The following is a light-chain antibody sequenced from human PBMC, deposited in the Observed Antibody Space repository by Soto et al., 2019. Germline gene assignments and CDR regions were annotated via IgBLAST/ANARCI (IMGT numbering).Light chain of an antibody. CDR3: QQYNDRPPWT. J-gene: IGKJ1*01. CDR2: DAS. Sequence: EIVMTQSPATLSVSPGERASLSCRASQSVSTKLAWYQQKGGQAPRLLIYDASTRATGIPARFSGSGSGTQFTLTISSLQSEDFAAYYCQQYNDRPPWTFGQGTKVEIK. V-gene: IGKV3-15*01. CDR1: QSVSTK.